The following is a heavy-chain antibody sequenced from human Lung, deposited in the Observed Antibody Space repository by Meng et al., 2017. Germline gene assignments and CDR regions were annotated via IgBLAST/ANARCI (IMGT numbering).Heavy chain of an antibody. Sequence: EGHLVVSGGDLVKPGGSLRLSCAASGFYFNNAWMSWVRQAPGKGLEWVGRIKSNTDGGTAEYAAPVTGRFTISRDDSKSTLYLQMSGLRIDDTGVYYCTWDDKAVSDYWGQGTLVTVAS. D-gene: IGHD1-26*01. V-gene: IGHV3-15*01. CDR2: IKSNTDGGTA. J-gene: IGHJ4*02. CDR3: TWDDKAVSDY. CDR1: GFYFNNAW.